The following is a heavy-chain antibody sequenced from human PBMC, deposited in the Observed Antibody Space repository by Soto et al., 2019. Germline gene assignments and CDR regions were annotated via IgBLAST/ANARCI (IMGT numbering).Heavy chain of an antibody. J-gene: IGHJ5*02. Sequence: PSETLSLTCTVSGGSISGKNYYWGWIRQPPGKGLEWIGSIYDSANIYDNPSLKSRVSIYVDTSKNQFPLKLSTVTPSDTAVYYCAATSTLFGVRGRFDPWGQGTVVTVSS. V-gene: IGHV4-39*01. CDR1: GGSISGKNYY. D-gene: IGHD3-3*01. CDR3: AATSTLFGVRGRFDP. CDR2: IYDSANI.